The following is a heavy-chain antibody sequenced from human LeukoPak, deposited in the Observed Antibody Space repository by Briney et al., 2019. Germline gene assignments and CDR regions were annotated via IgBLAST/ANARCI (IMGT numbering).Heavy chain of an antibody. CDR1: GFTFSSYW. CDR3: ARVGDFWSGYYSGFDY. Sequence: PGGSLRLSCAASGFTFSSYWMSWVRQAPGKGLEWVANIKQDGSEKYYVDSVKGRFTISRDNAKNSLYLQMNSLRAEDTAVYYCARVGDFWSGYYSGFDYWGQGTLVTVSS. CDR2: IKQDGSEK. D-gene: IGHD3-3*01. J-gene: IGHJ4*02. V-gene: IGHV3-7*01.